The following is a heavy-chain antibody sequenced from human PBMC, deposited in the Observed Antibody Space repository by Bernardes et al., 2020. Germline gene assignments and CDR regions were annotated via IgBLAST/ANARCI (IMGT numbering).Heavy chain of an antibody. D-gene: IGHD4-17*01. CDR2: IYYSGST. CDR1: SFSDHF. J-gene: IGHJ4*02. V-gene: IGHV4-39*01. CDR3: ARQCYYGDYKEYYFDY. Sequence: SFSDHFVDWVRQAPGKGLEWIGSIYYSGSTYYNPSLKSRVTISVDTSKNQFSLKLSSVTAADTAVYYCARQCYYGDYKEYYFDYWGQGTLVTVSS.